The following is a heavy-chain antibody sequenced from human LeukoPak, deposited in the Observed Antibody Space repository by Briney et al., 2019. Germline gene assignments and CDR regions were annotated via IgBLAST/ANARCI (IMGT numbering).Heavy chain of an antibody. V-gene: IGHV4-39*07. Sequence: PSETLSLTCTVSGGSISSSSYYWGWIRQPPGKGLEWIGSIYYSGSTYYNPSLKSRVTISVDTSKNQFSLKLSSVTAADTAVYYCASLSSGDSSGYFFDYWGQGTLVTVSS. J-gene: IGHJ4*02. CDR1: GGSISSSSYY. CDR2: IYYSGST. D-gene: IGHD3-22*01. CDR3: ASLSSGDSSGYFFDY.